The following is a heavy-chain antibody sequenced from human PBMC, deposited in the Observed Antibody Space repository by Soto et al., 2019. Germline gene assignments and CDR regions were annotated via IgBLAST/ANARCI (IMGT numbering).Heavy chain of an antibody. J-gene: IGHJ4*02. D-gene: IGHD3-10*01. CDR3: ARDYSGSYYRLWYFDY. V-gene: IGHV3-48*01. CDR2: ISSSSSTI. CDR1: GFTFSSYS. Sequence: EVQLVESGGGLVQPGGSLRLSCAASGFTFSSYSMNWVRQAPGKGLEWVSYISSSSSTIYYADSVKGRFTISRDNAKNSLYLQMNSLRAEDTAVYYCARDYSGSYYRLWYFDYWCQGTLVTVSS.